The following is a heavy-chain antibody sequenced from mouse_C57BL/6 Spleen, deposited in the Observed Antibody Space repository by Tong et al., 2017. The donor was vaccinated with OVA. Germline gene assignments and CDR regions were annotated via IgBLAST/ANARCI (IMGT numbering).Heavy chain of an antibody. V-gene: IGHV5-6-4*01. Sequence: EVQLQESGGGLVKPGGSLKLSCAASGFTFSSYTMSWVRQTPEKRLEWVATISSGGSYTYYPDSVKGRFTISRDNAKNTLFVQMSSLKAEDTSMYYSTRYYRYFDYWGIGTTLTVTS. CDR1: GFTFSSYT. D-gene: IGHD2-14*01. CDR3: TRYYRYFDY. J-gene: IGHJ2*01. CDR2: ISSGGSYT.